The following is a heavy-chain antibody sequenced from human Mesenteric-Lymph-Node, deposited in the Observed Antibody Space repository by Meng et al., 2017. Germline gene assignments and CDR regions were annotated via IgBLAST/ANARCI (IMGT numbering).Heavy chain of an antibody. J-gene: IGHJ4*02. D-gene: IGHD6-19*01. CDR1: GFTLSDYA. CDR3: ACRAVSASLDYFDY. Sequence: GESLKISCAASGFTLSDYALHWVRQAPGKGLEWVAVISSDGTRTYYADSVKGHFTISRDNSKNTLYLQMNSLRDEDTAVYYCACRAVSASLDYFDYWGQGTLVTVSS. CDR2: ISSDGTRT. V-gene: IGHV3-30*04.